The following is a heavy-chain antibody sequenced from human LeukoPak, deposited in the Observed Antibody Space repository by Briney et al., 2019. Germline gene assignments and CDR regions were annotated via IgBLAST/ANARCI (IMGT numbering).Heavy chain of an antibody. CDR1: GGSFSGYY. Sequence: PSETLSLTCAVYGGSFSGYYWSWIRQPPGKGLEWIGEINHSGSTNYNPSLKSRVTISVDTSKNQFSLKLSSVTAADTAVYYCAVGELNWNYVPSDAFDIWGQGTMVTVSS. D-gene: IGHD1-7*01. V-gene: IGHV4-34*01. J-gene: IGHJ3*02. CDR3: AVGELNWNYVPSDAFDI. CDR2: INHSGST.